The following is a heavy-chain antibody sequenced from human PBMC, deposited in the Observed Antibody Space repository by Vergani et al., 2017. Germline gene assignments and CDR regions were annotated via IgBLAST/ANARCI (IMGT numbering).Heavy chain of an antibody. Sequence: EVQLLESGGGLVQPGGSLRLSCAASGFTFSSYAMSWVRQAPGKGLEWVSAISGSGGSTYYADSVKGRFTISRDNSKNTLYLQMNSLRDEDTAVYYCARGFAYYDILTGYPPTDYWGQGTLVTVSS. CDR1: GFTFSSYA. CDR2: ISGSGGST. J-gene: IGHJ4*02. V-gene: IGHV3-23*01. D-gene: IGHD3-9*01. CDR3: ARGFAYYDILTGYPPTDY.